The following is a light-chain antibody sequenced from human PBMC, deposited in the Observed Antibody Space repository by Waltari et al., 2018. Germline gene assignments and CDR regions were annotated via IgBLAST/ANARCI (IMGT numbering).Light chain of an antibody. CDR3: QQRSSWPFMYT. J-gene: IGKJ2*01. V-gene: IGKV3-11*01. CDR1: QSISKY. Sequence: EIVLTQSPATLSLSPGEKATLSCSASQSISKYLAWYQQKPGQAPRLLIYDASNRPTDIPARFSGSGSGTDFTLTISSLEPEDFAVYYCQQRSSWPFMYTFGQGTKLEIK. CDR2: DAS.